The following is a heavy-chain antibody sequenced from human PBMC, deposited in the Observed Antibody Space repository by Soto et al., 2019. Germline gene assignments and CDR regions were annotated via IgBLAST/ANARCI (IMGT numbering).Heavy chain of an antibody. V-gene: IGHV3-7*01. Sequence: EVQLVESGGGLVQPGGSLRLSCAASGFTFSSYWMSWVRQAPGKGLEWVANIKQDGSEKYYVDSVKGRFTISRDNAKNSLYLQMNSLRAEDTAVYYCARDLDSSGYWGRYFDYWGQGTLVTVSS. CDR1: GFTFSSYW. CDR2: IKQDGSEK. D-gene: IGHD3-22*01. CDR3: ARDLDSSGYWGRYFDY. J-gene: IGHJ4*02.